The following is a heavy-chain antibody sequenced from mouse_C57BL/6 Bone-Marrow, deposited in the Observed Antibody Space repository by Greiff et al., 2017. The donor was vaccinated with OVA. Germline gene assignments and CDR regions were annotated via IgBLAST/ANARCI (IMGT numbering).Heavy chain of an antibody. CDR2: ILPSIGRT. J-gene: IGHJ4*01. CDR1: DSEVFPIAY. Sequence: QVQLQQSGSELRSPGSSVKLSCKDFDSEVFPIAYMSWVRQKPGHGFEWIGGILPSIGRTIYGEKFEDKATLDADTLSNTAYLELNSLTSEDSAIYYCARGDGYPYYAMDYWGQGTSVTVSS. CDR3: ARGDGYPYYAMDY. D-gene: IGHD2-3*01. V-gene: IGHV15-2*01.